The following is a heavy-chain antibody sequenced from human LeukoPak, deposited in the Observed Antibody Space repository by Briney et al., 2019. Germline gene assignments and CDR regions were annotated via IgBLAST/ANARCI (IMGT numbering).Heavy chain of an antibody. J-gene: IGHJ6*02. CDR2: IIPILGIA. CDR1: GGTSSSYA. V-gene: IGHV1-69*04. Sequence: GASVKVSCKASGGTSSSYAISWVRQAPGQGLEWMGRIIPILGIANYAQKFQGRVTITADKSTSTAYMELSSLRSEDTAVYYCARGGVVVVAATYYYGMDVWGQGTTVTVSS. D-gene: IGHD2-15*01. CDR3: ARGGVVVVAATYYYGMDV.